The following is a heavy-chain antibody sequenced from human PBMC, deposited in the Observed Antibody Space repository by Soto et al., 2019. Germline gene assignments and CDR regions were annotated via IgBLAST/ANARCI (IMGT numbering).Heavy chain of an antibody. CDR1: GGSISSSSYF. D-gene: IGHD3-22*01. J-gene: IGHJ4*02. CDR3: QTSTYYYDSSGPRDSLDY. Sequence: PSETLSLTCTVSGGSISSSSYFWGWIRQPPGKGLEWIGSMYYSGSTSYNPSLKSRVTISLDTSKNQFSLKLTSVTAADTAVYYCQTSTYYYDSSGPRDSLDYWGQGTLVTVSS. V-gene: IGHV4-39*07. CDR2: MYYSGST.